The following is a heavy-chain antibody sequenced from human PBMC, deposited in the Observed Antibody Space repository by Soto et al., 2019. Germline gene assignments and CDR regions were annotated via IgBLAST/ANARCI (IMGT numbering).Heavy chain of an antibody. V-gene: IGHV1-18*01. J-gene: IGHJ6*02. CDR3: ARGFDRYYYYGMDV. CDR1: GYTFNTYG. Sequence: ASVKVSCKASGYTFNTYGISWVRQAPGQGLEWMGWISPYNGNTNYAQKLQDRVTMTTDTSTSTAYMELRSLRSDDTAVYYCARGFDRYYYYGMDVWGQGTTVTVSS. CDR2: ISPYNGNT.